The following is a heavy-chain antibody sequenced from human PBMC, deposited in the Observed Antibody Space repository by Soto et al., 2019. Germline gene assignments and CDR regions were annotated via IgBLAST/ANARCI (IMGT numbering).Heavy chain of an antibody. CDR3: ATRTECSSTSCYYYGLDV. V-gene: IGHV5-10-1*01. CDR2: IDPSDSYT. CDR1: GYSFTSYW. J-gene: IGHJ6*02. D-gene: IGHD2-2*01. Sequence: GESLKISCKGSGYSFTSYWISWVRQMPGKGLEWMGRIDPSDSYTNYSPSFQGHVTISADKSISTAYLQWSSLKASDTAMYYCATRTECSSTSCYYYGLDVWGQGTTVTVSS.